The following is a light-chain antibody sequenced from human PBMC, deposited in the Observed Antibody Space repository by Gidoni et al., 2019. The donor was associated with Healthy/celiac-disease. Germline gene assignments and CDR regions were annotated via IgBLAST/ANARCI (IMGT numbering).Light chain of an antibody. CDR2: DAS. Sequence: LVLTQSPATLSLSPGERATLSCRASQSVSSYLAWYQQKPGQAPRLLIYDASNRATGIPARFSGSGSGTDFTITISSLEHEDFAVYYCQQRSKWPTWTFGQGTKVEIK. CDR1: QSVSSY. CDR3: QQRSKWPTWT. J-gene: IGKJ1*01. V-gene: IGKV3-11*01.